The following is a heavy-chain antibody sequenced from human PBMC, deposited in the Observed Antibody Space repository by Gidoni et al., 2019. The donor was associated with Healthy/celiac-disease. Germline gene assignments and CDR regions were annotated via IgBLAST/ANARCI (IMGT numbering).Heavy chain of an antibody. CDR1: AFTFSSYA. CDR2: ISGSGGST. CDR3: AKVSGGSGYYFDY. Sequence: EVQLLESGGGLVQPGGSLRLSCAASAFTFSSYAMSWVRQAPGKGLEWVSAISGSGGSTYYADSVKGRFTISRDNSKNTLYLQMNSLRAEDTAVYYCAKVSGGSGYYFDYWGQGTLVTVSS. V-gene: IGHV3-23*01. J-gene: IGHJ4*02. D-gene: IGHD3-22*01.